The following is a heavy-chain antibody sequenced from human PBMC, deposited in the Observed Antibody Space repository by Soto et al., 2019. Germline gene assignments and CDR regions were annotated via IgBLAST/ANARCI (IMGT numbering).Heavy chain of an antibody. CDR2: VIPIFGTA. V-gene: IGHV1-69*12. D-gene: IGHD5-12*01. J-gene: IGHJ6*02. CDR1: RVTISSYA. Sequence: QVQLVQSGAEVKKPGSSVKVSCKASRVTISSYAISWVRQAPGQGLEWLGGVIPIFGTANCAQKFQGRVTITAHESTRTYYMELSSVTAEDKAVYRCARVRGTVGIVATISWGYVYDGMDVWGQGTTVTVSS. CDR3: ARVRGTVGIVATISWGYVYDGMDV.